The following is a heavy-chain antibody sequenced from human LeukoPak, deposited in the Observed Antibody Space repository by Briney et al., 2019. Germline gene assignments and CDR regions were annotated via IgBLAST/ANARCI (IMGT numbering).Heavy chain of an antibody. CDR1: GGSISSYY. Sequence: SETLSLTCTVSGGSISSYYWSWIRQPPGKGLEWIWYIYYSGSTNYNPSLKSRVTISVDTSKNQFSLKLSSVTAADTAVYYCARVRYYGSGKLVWFDPWGQGTLVTVSS. CDR2: IYYSGST. D-gene: IGHD3-10*01. J-gene: IGHJ5*02. CDR3: ARVRYYGSGKLVWFDP. V-gene: IGHV4-59*01.